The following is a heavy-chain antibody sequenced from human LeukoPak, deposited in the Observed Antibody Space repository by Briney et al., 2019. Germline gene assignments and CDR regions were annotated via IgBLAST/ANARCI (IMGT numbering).Heavy chain of an antibody. V-gene: IGHV4-34*01. J-gene: IGHJ6*03. CDR2: INHSGST. CDR1: GGSFSGYY. CDR3: ARSGPSWRYYYMDV. Sequence: SETLSLTCAVYGGSFSGYYWSWIRQPPGKGLEWIGEINHSGSTNYNPSLKSRVTISVDTSKNQFSLKLSSVTAADTAVYYCARSGPSWRYYYMDVWGKGTTVTVSS.